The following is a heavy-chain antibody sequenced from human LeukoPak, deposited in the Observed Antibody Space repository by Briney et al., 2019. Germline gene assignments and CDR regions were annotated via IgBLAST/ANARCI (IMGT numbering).Heavy chain of an antibody. V-gene: IGHV3-33*01. CDR3: ARDPYYDFWSGYYNYYYYGMDV. CDR1: GFTFSSYG. D-gene: IGHD3-3*01. Sequence: PGGSLRLSCAASGFTFSSYGMHWVRQAPGKGLEWVAVIWYDGSNKYYADSVKGRFTISRDNSKNTLYLQMNSLRAEDTAVYYCARDPYYDFWSGYYNYYYYGMDVWGQGTTVTVSS. J-gene: IGHJ6*02. CDR2: IWYDGSNK.